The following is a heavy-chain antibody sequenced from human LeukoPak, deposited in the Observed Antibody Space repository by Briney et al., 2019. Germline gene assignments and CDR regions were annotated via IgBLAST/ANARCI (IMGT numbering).Heavy chain of an antibody. J-gene: IGHJ4*02. CDR2: IRRKANDGTK. CDR1: GFNFGDYG. Sequence: GGSLRLSCTASGFNFGDYGLSWVRQAPGKGLEWIGFIRRKANDGTKEYAASVKGRFTISRDDSKAIAYLQMNGLQTEDTALYYCTGADGDYDHHFFDYWGQGTQVSVSS. CDR3: TGADGDYDHHFFDY. V-gene: IGHV3-49*04. D-gene: IGHD4-17*01.